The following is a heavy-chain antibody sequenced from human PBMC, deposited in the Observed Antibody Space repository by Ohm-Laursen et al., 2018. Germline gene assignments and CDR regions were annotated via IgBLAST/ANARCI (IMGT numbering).Heavy chain of an antibody. CDR3: ARETEYYYDSSGYNGPYYFDY. J-gene: IGHJ4*02. CDR2: ISGSGLNT. V-gene: IGHV3-23*01. Sequence: SLRLSCAASGFTFSNYAMSWVRQAPGKGLEFVSAISGSGLNTYYADSVKGRYTISRDNSKNSLYLQMNSLRAEDTAVYYCARETEYYYDSSGYNGPYYFDYWGQGTLITVSS. CDR1: GFTFSNYA. D-gene: IGHD3-22*01.